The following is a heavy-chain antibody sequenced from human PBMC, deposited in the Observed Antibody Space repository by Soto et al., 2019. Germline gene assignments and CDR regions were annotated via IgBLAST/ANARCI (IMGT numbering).Heavy chain of an antibody. CDR2: IYYRGST. V-gene: IGHV4-59*07. J-gene: IGHJ6*02. CDR1: GGSISGYY. Sequence: QVQLQESGPGLVKPSDTLSLTCTVSGGSISGYYWSWIRQSPGKGLEYIGYIYYRGSTNYHPSLKSRVTMSVDTSRNQFSLKVNSVTAADTAVYYCARQQLLPFYYALDVWGQGTTVTVSS. D-gene: IGHD6-13*01. CDR3: ARQQLLPFYYALDV.